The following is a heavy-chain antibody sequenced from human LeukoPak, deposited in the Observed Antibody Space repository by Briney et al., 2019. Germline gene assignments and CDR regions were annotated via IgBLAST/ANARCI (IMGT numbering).Heavy chain of an antibody. Sequence: PGGSLRLSCAASGFTFSSYSMNCVRQAPGKGLEWVSSISTSSTYIYYADSVKGRFTISRDNAKNSLYLQMNTLGDDDTAVYYCARDVPTDAEYWGQGTLVTVSS. CDR1: GFTFSSYS. D-gene: IGHD4-11*01. J-gene: IGHJ4*02. V-gene: IGHV3-21*06. CDR2: ISTSSTYI. CDR3: ARDVPTDAEY.